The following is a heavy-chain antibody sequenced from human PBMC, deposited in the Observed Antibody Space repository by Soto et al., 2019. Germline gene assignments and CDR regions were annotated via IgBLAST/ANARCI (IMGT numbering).Heavy chain of an antibody. Sequence: ASVKVSCKASGYSFTSSYMHWLRQAPGQGPEWMGMINPNDGTTTNAQRFQGRVTMTTDTSTTSVYMELSSLRSEDTAVYYCAKGFVSGQLPNHYYYGVDVWGQGTTVTVSS. CDR1: GYSFTSSY. CDR2: INPNDGTT. J-gene: IGHJ6*02. CDR3: AKGFVSGQLPNHYYYGVDV. V-gene: IGHV1-46*01. D-gene: IGHD6-6*01.